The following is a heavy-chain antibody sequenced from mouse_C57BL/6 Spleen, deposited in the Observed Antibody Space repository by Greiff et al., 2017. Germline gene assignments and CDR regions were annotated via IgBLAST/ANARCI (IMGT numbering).Heavy chain of an antibody. CDR3: ARSDGNYGYAMDY. D-gene: IGHD2-1*01. CDR1: GYTFTSYW. J-gene: IGHJ4*01. Sequence: VQLQQPGTELVKPGASVKLSCKASGYTFTSYWMHWVKQRPGQGLEWIGNINPSNGGTNYNEKFKSKATLTVDKSSSTAYMQLRSLTSEDSAVYYCARSDGNYGYAMDYWGQGTSVTVSS. V-gene: IGHV1-53*01. CDR2: INPSNGGT.